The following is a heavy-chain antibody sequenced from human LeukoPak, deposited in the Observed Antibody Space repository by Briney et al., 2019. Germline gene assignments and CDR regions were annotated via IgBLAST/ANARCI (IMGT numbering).Heavy chain of an antibody. Sequence: SEILSLTCTVSGGSISSYYWSWIRQSPGKGLEWIGYINSIGSTNYNPSLKSRVSMSVDTSKNQFSLKVRSVTAADTAVYYCARDAYNSNYFDYWGQGTLVTVSS. J-gene: IGHJ4*02. CDR3: ARDAYNSNYFDY. D-gene: IGHD5-24*01. V-gene: IGHV4-59*01. CDR1: GGSISSYY. CDR2: INSIGST.